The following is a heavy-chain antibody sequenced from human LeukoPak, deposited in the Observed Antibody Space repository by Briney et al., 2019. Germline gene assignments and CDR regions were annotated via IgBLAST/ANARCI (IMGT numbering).Heavy chain of an antibody. CDR2: IYWNDDK. D-gene: IGHD3-3*01. CDR3: AHVGYDFWSGVNDY. Sequence: SGPTLVNPTQTLTLTCTFSGFSLSTSGVGVGWIRQPPGKALEWLALIYWNDDKRYSPSLKSRLTITKDTSKNQVVLTMTNMDPVDTATYYCAHVGYDFWSGVNDYWGQGTLVTVSS. V-gene: IGHV2-5*01. J-gene: IGHJ4*02. CDR1: GFSLSTSGVG.